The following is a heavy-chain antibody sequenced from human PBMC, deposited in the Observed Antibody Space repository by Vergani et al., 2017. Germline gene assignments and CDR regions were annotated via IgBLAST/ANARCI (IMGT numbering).Heavy chain of an antibody. V-gene: IGHV4-39*01. J-gene: IGHJ5*02. Sequence: QLQLQESGPGLVKPSETLSLTCTVSGGSISSSSYYWGWIRQPPGKGLEWIGSIYYRGSTYYNPSLTSRVTISVDTSKNQFSLKLSSVTAADTAVYYCARRYQQPEGNWFDPWGQGTLVTVSS. D-gene: IGHD2-2*01. CDR2: IYYRGST. CDR3: ARRYQQPEGNWFDP. CDR1: GGSISSSSYY.